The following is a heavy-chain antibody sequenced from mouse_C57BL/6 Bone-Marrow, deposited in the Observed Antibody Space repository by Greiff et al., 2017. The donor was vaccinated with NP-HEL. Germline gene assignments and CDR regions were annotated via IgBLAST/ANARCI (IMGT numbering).Heavy chain of an antibody. V-gene: IGHV1-54*01. Sequence: VKLMESGAELVRPGTSVKVSCKASGYAFTNYLIEWVKQRPGQGLEWIGVINPGSGGTNYNEKFKGKATLTADKSSSTAYMQLSSLTSEDSAVYFCARRDSSGYFDYWGQGTTLTVSS. D-gene: IGHD3-2*02. CDR3: ARRDSSGYFDY. CDR1: GYAFTNYL. J-gene: IGHJ2*01. CDR2: INPGSGGT.